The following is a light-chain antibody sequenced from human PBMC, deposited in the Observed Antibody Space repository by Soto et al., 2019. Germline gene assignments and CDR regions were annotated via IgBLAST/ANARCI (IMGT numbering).Light chain of an antibody. V-gene: IGKV3-15*01. CDR1: QSVINN. CDR3: QQYSSWPPLT. J-gene: IGKJ4*01. Sequence: GVTQSPAILSVSPGERVTLSCRASQSVINNVAWYQQRPGQAPRLLISGASTRATDIPARFSGSGSGTEFTLTISSLQSEDFAVYYCQQYSSWPPLTFGGGTKV. CDR2: GAS.